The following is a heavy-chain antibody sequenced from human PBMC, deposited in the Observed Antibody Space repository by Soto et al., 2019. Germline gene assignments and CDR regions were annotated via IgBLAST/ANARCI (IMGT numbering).Heavy chain of an antibody. Sequence: EVQLVESGGGFVKPGGSLRLSCAASGFTFSDACMTWVRQAPGKGLEWVGRTKSKSDGGTRDYAVALKDRFTISRDDSINTLYLHINSLKTEDTAVYYCATVRRGYYLLFGNWGQGTLVTVSS. D-gene: IGHD3-3*01. CDR2: TKSKSDGGTR. V-gene: IGHV3-15*01. CDR3: ATVRRGYYLLFGN. CDR1: GFTFSDAC. J-gene: IGHJ4*02.